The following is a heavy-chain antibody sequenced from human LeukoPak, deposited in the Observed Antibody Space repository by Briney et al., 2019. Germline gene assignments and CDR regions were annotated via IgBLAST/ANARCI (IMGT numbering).Heavy chain of an antibody. CDR1: GFTFSSYG. CDR3: AKDRVGYCSGGSCYSEAYWFDP. D-gene: IGHD2-15*01. Sequence: GRSLRLSCAASGFTFSSYGMHWVRQAPGKGLEWVAVISYDGSNKYYADSVKGRFTISRDNSENTLYLQMNSLRAEDTAVYYCAKDRVGYCSGGSCYSEAYWFDPWGQGTLVTVSS. V-gene: IGHV3-30*18. CDR2: ISYDGSNK. J-gene: IGHJ5*02.